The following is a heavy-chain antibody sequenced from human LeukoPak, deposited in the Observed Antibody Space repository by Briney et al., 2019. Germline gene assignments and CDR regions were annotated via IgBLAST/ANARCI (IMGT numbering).Heavy chain of an antibody. CDR1: GFTFSSYS. D-gene: IGHD2-2*02. CDR3: ARDIGDCSSLSCYNHYYYMDV. Sequence: GSLRLSCAASGFTFSSYSMNWVRQAPGKGLEWVSYISSSSSTIYYADSVKGRFTISRDNAKSSLYLQMNSLRDEDTAVYYCARDIGDCSSLSCYNHYYYMDVWGKGTTVTVSS. J-gene: IGHJ6*03. CDR2: ISSSSSTI. V-gene: IGHV3-48*02.